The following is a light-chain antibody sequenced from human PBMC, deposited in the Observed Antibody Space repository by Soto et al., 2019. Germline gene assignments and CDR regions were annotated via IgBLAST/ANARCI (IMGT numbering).Light chain of an antibody. CDR1: SSDVGVYNY. CDR2: EVS. J-gene: IGLJ1*01. CDR3: ASWDGNLSGHV. Sequence: QSALTQPPSASGSPGQSVTISCTGASSDVGVYNYVSWSQQHPGKAPKLMICEVSKRPSGVPDRISGSKSGTSASLAISGLRSEDEADYYCASWDGNLSGHVFGTGTKVTVL. V-gene: IGLV2-8*01.